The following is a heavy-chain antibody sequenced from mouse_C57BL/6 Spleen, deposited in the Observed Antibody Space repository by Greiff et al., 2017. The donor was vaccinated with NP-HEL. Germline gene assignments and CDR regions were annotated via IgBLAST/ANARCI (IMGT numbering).Heavy chain of an antibody. J-gene: IGHJ2*01. CDR1: GYAFSSYW. Sequence: VQLQQSGAELVKPGASVKISCKASGYAFSSYWMNWVKQRPGKGLEWIGQIYPGDGDTNYNGKFKGKATLTADKSSSTAYMQLSSLTSEDSAVYFCARLGYYGYYFDYWGQGTTLTVSS. V-gene: IGHV1-80*01. CDR3: ARLGYYGYYFDY. CDR2: IYPGDGDT. D-gene: IGHD1-1*01.